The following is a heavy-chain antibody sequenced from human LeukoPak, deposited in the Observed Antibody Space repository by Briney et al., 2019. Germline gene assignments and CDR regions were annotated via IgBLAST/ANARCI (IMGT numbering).Heavy chain of an antibody. V-gene: IGHV1-69*04. CDR1: GGTFSSYA. CDR3: ARSGDYGGNSFDY. D-gene: IGHD4-23*01. Sequence: WASVKVSCKASGGTFSSYAISWVRQAPGQGLEWMGRIIPILGIANYAQKFQGRVTITADKSTSTAYMGLSSLRSEDTAVYYCARSGDYGGNSFDYWGQGTLVTVSS. CDR2: IIPILGIA. J-gene: IGHJ4*02.